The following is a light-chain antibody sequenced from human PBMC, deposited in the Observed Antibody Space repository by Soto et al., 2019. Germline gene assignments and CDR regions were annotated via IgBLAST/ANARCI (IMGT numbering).Light chain of an antibody. J-gene: IGKJ1*01. CDR3: QKYNSAPRA. CDR2: ATS. V-gene: IGKV1-27*01. CDR1: QGIANY. Sequence: DIQLTQSPSSLSASVGDRVTLTCLASQGIANYVAWYQQNPGKVPKLLIYATSTLQSGVPSRFSGSGSGTDFTLTISSLQPEDVATYYCQKYNSAPRAFGQGTKVDI.